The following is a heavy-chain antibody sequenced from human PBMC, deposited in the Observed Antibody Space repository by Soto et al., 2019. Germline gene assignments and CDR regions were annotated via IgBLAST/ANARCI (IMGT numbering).Heavy chain of an antibody. Sequence: LSLTCTVSGGSISSGGYYWSWIRQHPGKGLEWIGYIYYSGSTYYNPSLKSRVTISVDTSKNQFSLKLSSVTAADTAVYYCARERYYYDSSGGDAFDIWGQGTMVTVSS. D-gene: IGHD3-22*01. V-gene: IGHV4-31*03. CDR3: ARERYYYDSSGGDAFDI. J-gene: IGHJ3*02. CDR1: GGSISSGGYY. CDR2: IYYSGST.